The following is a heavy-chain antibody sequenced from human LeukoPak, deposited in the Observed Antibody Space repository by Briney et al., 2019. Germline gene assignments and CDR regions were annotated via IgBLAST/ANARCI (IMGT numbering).Heavy chain of an antibody. Sequence: GGSLRLSCAASGFTFSSYSMNWVRQAPGKGLEWVSSISSSSSYIYYADSAKGRFTISRDNAKNSLYLQMNSLRAEDTAVYYCARAVGAGYCSSTSCYINWFDPWGQGTLVTVSS. J-gene: IGHJ5*02. D-gene: IGHD2-2*03. CDR1: GFTFSSYS. CDR2: ISSSSSYI. CDR3: ARAVGAGYCSSTSCYINWFDP. V-gene: IGHV3-21*01.